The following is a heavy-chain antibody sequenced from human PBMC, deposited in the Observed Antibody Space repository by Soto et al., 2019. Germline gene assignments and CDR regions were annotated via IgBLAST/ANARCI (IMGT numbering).Heavy chain of an antibody. V-gene: IGHV1-69*04. D-gene: IGHD3-22*01. Sequence: ASVKVSCKASGDTFAFHSINWVRQAPGLGLEWMGRINPILSMSNYAQRFQGRVTMTADKSTSTAYMELSSLRSEDTAVYYCARVGYYYDSSGYYLSFDYWGQGTLVTVSS. CDR1: GDTFAFHS. J-gene: IGHJ4*02. CDR3: ARVGYYYDSSGYYLSFDY. CDR2: INPILSMS.